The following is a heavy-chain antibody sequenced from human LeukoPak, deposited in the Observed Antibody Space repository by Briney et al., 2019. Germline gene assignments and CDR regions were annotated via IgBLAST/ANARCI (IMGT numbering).Heavy chain of an antibody. V-gene: IGHV3-21*01. CDR1: GFTFSSYW. J-gene: IGHJ4*02. D-gene: IGHD5-24*01. CDR3: ARAGGYNSLDY. CDR2: ISGSSDYM. Sequence: GGSLRLSCAASGFTFSSYWMSWVRQAPGMGLEWVSSISGSSDYMYYADSVKGRFTISRDNAKNYLYLQMNTLRAEDTAVYYCARAGGYNSLDYWGQGTLVTVSS.